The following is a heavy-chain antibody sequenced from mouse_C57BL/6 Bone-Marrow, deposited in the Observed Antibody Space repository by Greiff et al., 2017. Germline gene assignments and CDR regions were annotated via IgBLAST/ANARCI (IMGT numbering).Heavy chain of an antibody. V-gene: IGHV5-4*03. J-gene: IGHJ3*01. CDR3: ARGLGRGTY. D-gene: IGHD4-1*01. CDR2: ISDGGSYT. Sequence: EVNVVESGGGLVKPGGSLKLSCAASGFTFSSYAMSWVRQTPEKRLEWVATISDGGSYTYYPDNVKGRFTISRDNAKNNLYLQMSHLKSEDTAMYYCARGLGRGTYWGQGTLVTVSA. CDR1: GFTFSSYA.